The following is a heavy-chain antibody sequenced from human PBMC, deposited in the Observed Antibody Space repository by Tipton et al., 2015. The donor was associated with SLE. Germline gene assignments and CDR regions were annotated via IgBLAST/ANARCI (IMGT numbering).Heavy chain of an antibody. Sequence: TLSLTCTVSGASVSSNRYYWAWIRQPPGKGLEYIGSVYYSGTTNYNPSLKSRVTISGDTSKNQFSLKLTSVTAADTAVYYCARDHRVNFDWILLDYWGQGALVTVSS. J-gene: IGHJ4*02. CDR2: VYYSGTT. D-gene: IGHD3-9*01. CDR3: ARDHRVNFDWILLDY. CDR1: GASVSSNRYY. V-gene: IGHV4-39*07.